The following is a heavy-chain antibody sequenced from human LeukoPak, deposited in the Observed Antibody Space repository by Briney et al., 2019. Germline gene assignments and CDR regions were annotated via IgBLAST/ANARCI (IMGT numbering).Heavy chain of an antibody. J-gene: IGHJ5*02. CDR1: GGSISSYY. D-gene: IGHD2-15*01. Sequence: SETLSLTCTVSGGSISSYYWSWIRQPPGKGLEWIGYIYYSGSTNYNPSLKSRVTISVDTSENQFSLKLSSVTAADTAVYYCARAGVVAATTNWFDPWGQGTLVTVSS. CDR3: ARAGVVAATTNWFDP. V-gene: IGHV4-59*08. CDR2: IYYSGST.